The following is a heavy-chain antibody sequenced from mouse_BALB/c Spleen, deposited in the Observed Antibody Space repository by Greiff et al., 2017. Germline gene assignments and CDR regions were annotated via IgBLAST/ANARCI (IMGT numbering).Heavy chain of an antibody. Sequence: QVQLQQSGPGLVAPSQSLSITCTVSGFSLTSYGVHWVRQPPGKGLEWLGVIWAGGSTNYNSALMSRLSISKDNSKSQVFLKMNSLQTDDTAMYYCARAPYYGSSYGGWYFDVWGAGTTVTVSS. D-gene: IGHD1-1*01. CDR2: IWAGGST. V-gene: IGHV2-9*02. J-gene: IGHJ1*01. CDR1: GFSLTSYG. CDR3: ARAPYYGSSYGGWYFDV.